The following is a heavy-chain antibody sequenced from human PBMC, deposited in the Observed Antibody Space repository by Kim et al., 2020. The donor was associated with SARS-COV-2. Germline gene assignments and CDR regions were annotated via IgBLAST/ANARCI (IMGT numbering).Heavy chain of an antibody. V-gene: IGHV3-21*01. CDR1: GFTFISYS. J-gene: IGHJ6*01. CDR3: ARDVAGQTYCDFWSGYYYGMDV. Sequence: GGSLRLSCAASGFTFISYSMNWVRQAPGKGLELVSSISSSSSYIYYADSVKGRFTISRDNVKNSLYLQMNSLRAEDTAVYYCARDVAGQTYCDFWSGYYYGMDVWGQGTTVTVSS. D-gene: IGHD3-3*01. CDR2: ISSSSSYI.